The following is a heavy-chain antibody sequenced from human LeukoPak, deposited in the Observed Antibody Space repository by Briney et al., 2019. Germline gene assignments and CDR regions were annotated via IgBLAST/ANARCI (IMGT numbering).Heavy chain of an antibody. D-gene: IGHD6-13*01. Sequence: QTGGSLRLSCAASGFTFSNYNMNWVRQAPGKGLEWVSYISGSSSSIYYADSVRGRFTISRDNAKNSLYLQMNSLRADDTAVYYCAREPYSSSEAFDIWGQGTMVTISS. CDR1: GFTFSNYN. CDR2: ISGSSSSI. CDR3: AREPYSSSEAFDI. V-gene: IGHV3-48*04. J-gene: IGHJ3*02.